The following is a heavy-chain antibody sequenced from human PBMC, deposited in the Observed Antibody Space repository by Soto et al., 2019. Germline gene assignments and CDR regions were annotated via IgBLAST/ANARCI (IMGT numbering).Heavy chain of an antibody. CDR2: ISYDGSNK. J-gene: IGHJ4*02. D-gene: IGHD2-15*01. Sequence: PADSLRPSYKSSGFTFSIYYMHWIRQAPGKGLEWVAVISYDGSNKYYADSVKGRFTISRDNSKNTLYLQMNSLRAEDTAVYYCAKPRQITSLLLYYFDYWGQGT. CDR3: AKPRQITSLLLYYFDY. CDR1: GFTFSIYY. V-gene: IGHV3-30*18.